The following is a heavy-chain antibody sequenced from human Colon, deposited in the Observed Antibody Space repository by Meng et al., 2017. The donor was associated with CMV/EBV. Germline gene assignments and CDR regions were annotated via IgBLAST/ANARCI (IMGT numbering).Heavy chain of an antibody. CDR1: GFTFNQYA. CDR3: AAEYRLLNTPYFEY. D-gene: IGHD2/OR15-2a*01. CDR2: VSHDGVTK. J-gene: IGHJ4*02. Sequence: SGFTFNQYAIRWVRRAPGKGLEWVALVSHDGVTKQYADSVQGRLTISRDNSQNTVVLQMDSLRGEDTAVYYCAAEYRLLNTPYFEYWGQGTVVTVSS. V-gene: IGHV3-30-3*01.